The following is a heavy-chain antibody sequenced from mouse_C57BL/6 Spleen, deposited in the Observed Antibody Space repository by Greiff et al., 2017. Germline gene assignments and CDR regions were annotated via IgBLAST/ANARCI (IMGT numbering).Heavy chain of an antibody. CDR3: ATVPFAY. Sequence: VQLQQSGPELVKPGASVKISCKASGYTFTDYYMTWVKQSPGKSLEWIGDINPNNGGTSYTQKFKGKATLTVDKSSSTAYMELRSLTSEDSAVYYCATVPFAYWGQGTLVTVSA. CDR2: INPNNGGT. J-gene: IGHJ3*01. D-gene: IGHD1-1*01. V-gene: IGHV1-26*01. CDR1: GYTFTDYY.